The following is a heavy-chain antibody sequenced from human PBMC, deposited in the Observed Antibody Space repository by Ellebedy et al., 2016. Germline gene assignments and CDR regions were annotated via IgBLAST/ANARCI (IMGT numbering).Heavy chain of an antibody. CDR1: GGTFSSYA. D-gene: IGHD3-22*01. V-gene: IGHV1-69*13. Sequence: SVKVSCXASGGTFSSYAISWVRQAPGQGLEWMGGIIPIFGTANYAQKFQGRVTITADESTSTAYMELSSLRSEDTAVYYCARGGNYDSSYRYAFDIWGQGTMVTVSS. J-gene: IGHJ3*02. CDR3: ARGGNYDSSYRYAFDI. CDR2: IIPIFGTA.